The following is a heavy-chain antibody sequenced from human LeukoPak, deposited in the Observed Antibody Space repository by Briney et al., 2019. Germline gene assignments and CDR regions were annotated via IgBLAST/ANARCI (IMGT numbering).Heavy chain of an antibody. CDR2: VNPDSAGT. D-gene: IGHD3-10*01. CDR1: GYTFTGYS. V-gene: IGHV1-2*02. CDR3: ARDPGGYYGSGSYYKRRYGMDV. Sequence: ASVKVSCKASGYTFTGYSIHWVRQAPGQGLEWMGWVNPDSAGTDYAQKFQGRVTMTRDTSISTAYMELSRLGSDDTAVYYCARDPGGYYGSGSYYKRRYGMDVWGQGTTVTVSS. J-gene: IGHJ6*02.